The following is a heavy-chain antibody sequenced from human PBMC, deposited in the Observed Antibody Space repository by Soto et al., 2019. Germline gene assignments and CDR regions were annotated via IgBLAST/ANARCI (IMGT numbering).Heavy chain of an antibody. Sequence: EVQLLESGGGLVQPGGSLRLSCAASGFTFSNYAMNWVRQAPGKGLEWVSAISNSFSDGNTHYADSVKGRFTISRDNDMNTVLLEMNSLRAEDTAVYYCAKVLSTEGGNFFDHWGQGTLVTVSS. CDR1: GFTFSNYA. V-gene: IGHV3-23*01. J-gene: IGHJ4*02. CDR2: ISNSFSDGNT. CDR3: AKVLSTEGGNFFDH.